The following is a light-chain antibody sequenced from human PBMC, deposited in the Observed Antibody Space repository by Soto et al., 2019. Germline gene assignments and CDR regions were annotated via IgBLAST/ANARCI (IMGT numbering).Light chain of an antibody. J-gene: IGLJ1*01. CDR1: SSNIGAGYD. Sequence: QSVLTQPPSVSGAPGQRVTISCTGSSSNIGAGYDVHWYQQLPGTAPKVLIYGNINRPSGVPDRFSGSKSGTSASLAITGLQAEDEADYYCQSYDSSLIGYVFGTGTKGTV. V-gene: IGLV1-40*01. CDR3: QSYDSSLIGYV. CDR2: GNI.